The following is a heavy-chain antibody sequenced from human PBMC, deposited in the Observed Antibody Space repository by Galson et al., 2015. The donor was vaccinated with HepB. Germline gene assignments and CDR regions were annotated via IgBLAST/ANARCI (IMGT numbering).Heavy chain of an antibody. D-gene: IGHD3-16*01. CDR3: ARGWGTMPTEHPDAFDI. CDR2: INIDETGP. CDR1: GFTFSTYW. V-gene: IGHV3-74*01. Sequence: SLRLSCAASGFTFSTYWMYWIRQAPGKGLVWVSRINIDETGPSYADSVKGRVTISRDNAKNTLYLQMNSLRAEDTAVYYCARGWGTMPTEHPDAFDIWGQGTMVTVSS. J-gene: IGHJ3*02.